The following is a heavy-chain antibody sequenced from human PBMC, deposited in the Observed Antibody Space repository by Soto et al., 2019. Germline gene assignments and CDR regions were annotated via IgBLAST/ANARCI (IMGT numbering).Heavy chain of an antibody. J-gene: IGHJ3*02. Sequence: PAGSLRLTCAGSGLTFSDYYMIWILQAPEKGLEWVSYISSSGSPIYYADSVKGRFTISRDNAKNSLYVQMNSLRAEDTAVYYCARDPRTVVVAAAGAFDIWGQGTMVTVSS. V-gene: IGHV3-11*01. D-gene: IGHD2-15*01. CDR1: GLTFSDYY. CDR2: ISSSGSPI. CDR3: ARDPRTVVVAAAGAFDI.